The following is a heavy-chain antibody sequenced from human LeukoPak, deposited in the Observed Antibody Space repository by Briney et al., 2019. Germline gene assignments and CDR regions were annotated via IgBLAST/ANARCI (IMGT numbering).Heavy chain of an antibody. CDR2: IYYSGST. CDR3: ARDDASSSSFDY. V-gene: IGHV4-59*01. J-gene: IGHJ4*02. D-gene: IGHD6-6*01. CDR1: GGSISTYY. Sequence: SETLSLTCTVSGGSISTYYWNWIRQPPGKGLEWLGYIYYSGSTNYNPSLKSRVTISVDTSKSQFSLKLSSVTAADTAVYYCARDDASSSSFDYWGQGTLVTVSS.